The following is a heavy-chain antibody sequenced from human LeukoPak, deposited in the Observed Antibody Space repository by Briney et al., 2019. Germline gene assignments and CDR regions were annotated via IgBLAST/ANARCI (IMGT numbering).Heavy chain of an antibody. CDR1: GYTFTSYG. D-gene: IGHD3-3*01. J-gene: IGHJ6*03. CDR3: ARGPLNYDFWSGLITPIRNGYYMDV. V-gene: IGHV1-18*01. Sequence: ASVKVSCKASGYTFTSYGISWVRQAPGQGLGWMGWISAYNGNTNYAQKLQGRVTMTTDTSTSTAYMELRSLRSDDTAVYYCARGPLNYDFWSGLITPIRNGYYMDVWGKGTTVTVSS. CDR2: ISAYNGNT.